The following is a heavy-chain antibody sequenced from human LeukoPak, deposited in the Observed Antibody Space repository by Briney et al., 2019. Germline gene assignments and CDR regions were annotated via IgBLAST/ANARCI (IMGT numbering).Heavy chain of an antibody. CDR3: ARAGYYDSRGYADF. D-gene: IGHD3-22*01. V-gene: IGHV1-18*01. CDR2: ISGYSGNT. Sequence: GASVTVSCTASGYTFTIYGISWVRQAPGQGLEWMGWISGYSGNTNYAQKLQGRVTMTIDTSTSTAYMELRSLRSDDTAVYYCARAGYYDSRGYADFWGQGTQVTVSS. J-gene: IGHJ4*02. CDR1: GYTFTIYG.